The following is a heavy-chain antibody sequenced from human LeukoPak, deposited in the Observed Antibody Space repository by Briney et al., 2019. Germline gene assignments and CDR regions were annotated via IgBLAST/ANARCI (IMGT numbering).Heavy chain of an antibody. CDR3: AKGPGNYDILTGYLFDY. CDR1: GFTFSSYA. V-gene: IGHV3-23*01. D-gene: IGHD3-9*01. Sequence: GGSLRLSCAASGFTFSSYAMSWVRQAPGKGLEWVSAISGSGGSTYYADSVKGRFTISRDNSMNTLYLQMNSLRAEDTAVYYCAKGPGNYDILTGYLFDYWGQGTLVTVSS. J-gene: IGHJ4*02. CDR2: ISGSGGST.